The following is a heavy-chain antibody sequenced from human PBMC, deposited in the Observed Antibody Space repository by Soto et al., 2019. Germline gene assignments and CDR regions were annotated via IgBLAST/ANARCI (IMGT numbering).Heavy chain of an antibody. D-gene: IGHD5-12*01. Sequence: SETLSLTCTVSGGSISSYYWSWIRQPPGKGLEWIGYIYYSGSTNYNPSLKSRVTISVDTSKNQFSLKLSSVTAADTAVYYCARQPSGYDSHFDYWGQGTLVTVSS. V-gene: IGHV4-59*08. CDR1: GGSISSYY. J-gene: IGHJ4*02. CDR3: ARQPSGYDSHFDY. CDR2: IYYSGST.